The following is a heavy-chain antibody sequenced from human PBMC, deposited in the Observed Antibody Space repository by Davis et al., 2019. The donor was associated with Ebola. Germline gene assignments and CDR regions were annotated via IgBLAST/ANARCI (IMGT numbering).Heavy chain of an antibody. CDR1: GFTFSSYA. J-gene: IGHJ5*02. CDR3: AKDRTLSITMVRGVTGWFDP. Sequence: GGSLRLSCAASGFTFSSYAMSWVRQAPGKGLEWVSAISGSGGSTYYADSVKGRFTISRDNSKNTLYLQMNSLRAEDTAVYYCAKDRTLSITMVRGVTGWFDPWGQGTLVTVSS. CDR2: ISGSGGST. V-gene: IGHV3-23*01. D-gene: IGHD3-10*01.